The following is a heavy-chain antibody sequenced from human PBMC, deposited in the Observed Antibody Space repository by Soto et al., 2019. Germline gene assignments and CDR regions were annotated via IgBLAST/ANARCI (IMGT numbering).Heavy chain of an antibody. CDR1: GFTFSSYW. Sequence: EVQLVESGGGLVQPGGSLRLSCAASGFTFSSYWMSWVRQAPGKGLEWVANIKQDGSEKYYVDSVKGRFTISRDNAKNALYLQMNGLRAEDTAVYYCASLGGCSGGSCYSLPFAPWGRGTLVTVSS. D-gene: IGHD2-15*01. CDR2: IKQDGSEK. CDR3: ASLGGCSGGSCYSLPFAP. J-gene: IGHJ5*02. V-gene: IGHV3-7*01.